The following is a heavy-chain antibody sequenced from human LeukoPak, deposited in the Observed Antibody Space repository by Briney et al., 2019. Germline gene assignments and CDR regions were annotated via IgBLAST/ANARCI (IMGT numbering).Heavy chain of an antibody. CDR1: GFTFSSYA. V-gene: IGHV3-23*01. J-gene: IGHJ4*02. CDR3: AKVSKDYYGSGSLPYYFDY. D-gene: IGHD3-10*01. CDR2: ISGSGRTT. Sequence: GGSLRLSCTASGFTFSSYAMTWVRQAPGKGLEWVSDISGSGRTTNYADSVKGRFTISRDNSKNTLYLQMNSLRAEDTAVYYCAKVSKDYYGSGSLPYYFDYWGQGTLVTVSS.